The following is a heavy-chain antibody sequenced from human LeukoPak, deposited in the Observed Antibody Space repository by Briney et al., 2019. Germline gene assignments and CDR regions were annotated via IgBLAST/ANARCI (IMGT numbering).Heavy chain of an antibody. CDR1: GGSVTSGSYY. J-gene: IGHJ4*03. D-gene: IGHD2-15*01. CDR3: ARESGCSGGSCYGRGFDY. CDR2: IYYSGST. V-gene: IGHV4-61*01. Sequence: PSETLSLTCTVSGGSVTSGSYYWSWIRQPPGKGLEWIGYIYYSGSTNYNPSLKSRVTISVDTSKNQFSLKLSSVTAADTAVYYCARESGCSGGSCYGRGFDYWGQGTTVTVSS.